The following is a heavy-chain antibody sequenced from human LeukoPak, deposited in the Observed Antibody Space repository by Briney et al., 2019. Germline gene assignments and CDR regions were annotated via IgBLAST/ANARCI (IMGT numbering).Heavy chain of an antibody. V-gene: IGHV4-34*01. CDR2: INHSGST. D-gene: IGHD1-14*01. J-gene: IGHJ6*03. CDR1: GGSFSGYY. CDR3: AGTYKYYYYYYMDV. Sequence: SETLSLTCAVYGGSFSGYYWSWIRQPPGKGLEWIGEINHSGSTNYNPSLKSRVTISVDTSKNQLSLKLSSVTAADTAVYYCAGTYKYYYYYYMDVWGKGTTVTISS.